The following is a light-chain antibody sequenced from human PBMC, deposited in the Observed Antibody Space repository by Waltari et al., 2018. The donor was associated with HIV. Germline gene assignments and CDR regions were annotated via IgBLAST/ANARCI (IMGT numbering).Light chain of an antibody. CDR3: SSYSSTGTLVL. CDR2: AAK. V-gene: IGLV2-14*01. Sequence: QSALTQPASVSGSPGQSITISCNGTSSDVGTSDYVSWYQHFPGKAPRLIVYAAKHRPPWTSTRCSGSKTDKTASLTISGLQVEDEAIYYCSSYSSTGTLVLFGEGTHLTVV. CDR1: SSDVGTSDY. J-gene: IGLJ2*01.